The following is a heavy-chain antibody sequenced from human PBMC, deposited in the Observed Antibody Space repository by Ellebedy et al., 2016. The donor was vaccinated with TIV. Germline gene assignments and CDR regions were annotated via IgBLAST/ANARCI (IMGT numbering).Heavy chain of an antibody. CDR3: TKRAENWGFFDC. Sequence: GESLKISCAASGFTFSNYVIDWVRQVPGRGLEWVSAVCESDGRTFYADSVKGRSTISRDNSRNTLFLQMNSLRTEDTAVYYCTKRAENWGFFDCWGQGTLVTVSS. CDR1: GFTFSNYV. V-gene: IGHV3-23*01. CDR2: VCESDGRT. J-gene: IGHJ4*02. D-gene: IGHD7-27*01.